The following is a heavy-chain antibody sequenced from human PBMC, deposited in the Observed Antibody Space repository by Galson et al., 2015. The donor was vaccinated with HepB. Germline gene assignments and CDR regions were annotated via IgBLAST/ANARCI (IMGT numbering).Heavy chain of an antibody. D-gene: IGHD3-10*01. V-gene: IGHV3-30*04. CDR1: GFTFSTYA. Sequence: SLRLSCAASGFTFSTYAMHWVRQAPGKGLEWVAVISYEGSKKYYSDSVQGRFTISRDNSKNTLYLQMNSLRGEDTAVYYCARGGLPGEFDWFDPWGQGTLVTVSS. CDR3: ARGGLPGEFDWFDP. CDR2: ISYEGSKK. J-gene: IGHJ5*02.